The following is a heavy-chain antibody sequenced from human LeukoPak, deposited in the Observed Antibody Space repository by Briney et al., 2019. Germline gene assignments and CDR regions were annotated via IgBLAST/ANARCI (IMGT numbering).Heavy chain of an antibody. CDR1: GFSFSNDW. Sequence: GGSLRLSCAASGFSFSNDWMCWVRQAPGKGLEWVANINQDESKKYYVDSVKGRFTISRDNAKNSLYLQMSSLRAEGTAVYYCARDHAYRTDYWGQGTLVTVSS. V-gene: IGHV3-7*01. J-gene: IGHJ4*02. CDR2: INQDESKK. D-gene: IGHD2-2*01. CDR3: ARDHAYRTDY.